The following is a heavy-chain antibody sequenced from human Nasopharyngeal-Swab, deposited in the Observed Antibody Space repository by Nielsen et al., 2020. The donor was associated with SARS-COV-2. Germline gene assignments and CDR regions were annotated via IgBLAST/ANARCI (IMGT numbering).Heavy chain of an antibody. CDR2: IYPGDSDT. D-gene: IGHD1-26*01. V-gene: IGHV5-51*01. J-gene: IGHJ5*02. Sequence: GESLKISCKGSGYSFTSYWIGWVRQMPGKGLEWMGIIYPGDSDTRYSPSFQGQVTISADKSISTAYLQWSSLKASDTAMYYCARQFAHLILVGATTYDRYNWFDPWGQGTLVTVSS. CDR3: ARQFAHLILVGATTYDRYNWFDP. CDR1: GYSFTSYW.